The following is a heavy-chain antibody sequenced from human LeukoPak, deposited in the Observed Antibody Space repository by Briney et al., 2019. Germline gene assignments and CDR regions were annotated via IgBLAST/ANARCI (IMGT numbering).Heavy chain of an antibody. Sequence: SETLSLTCTVSAGSISLYNTYYWNWIRQSPGKGLEWIGYIYYSGSTSYNPSLKSRVTISVDTFRNQFSPKLTSVTAADTAIYYCAKSDYYGASDYWGQGTLVTVSS. V-gene: IGHV4-59*01. J-gene: IGHJ4*02. CDR2: IYYSGST. D-gene: IGHD3-10*01. CDR3: AKSDYYGASDY. CDR1: AGSISLYNTYY.